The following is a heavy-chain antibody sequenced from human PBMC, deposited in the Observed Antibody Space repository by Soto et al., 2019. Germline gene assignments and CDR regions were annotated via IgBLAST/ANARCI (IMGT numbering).Heavy chain of an antibody. V-gene: IGHV1-18*01. Sequence: ASVKVSCKASGYTFTSYGISWVRQAPGQGLEWMGWISAYNGNTNYAQKLQGRVTMTTDTSTSTAYMELSSLRSEDTAVYYCARRVAPPNDAFDIWGQGTMVTVSS. J-gene: IGHJ3*02. D-gene: IGHD6-6*01. CDR2: ISAYNGNT. CDR1: GYTFTSYG. CDR3: ARRVAPPNDAFDI.